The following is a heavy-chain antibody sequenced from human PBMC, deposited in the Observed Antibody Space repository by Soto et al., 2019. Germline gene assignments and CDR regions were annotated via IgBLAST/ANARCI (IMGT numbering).Heavy chain of an antibody. Sequence: PSQTMSLASTVSSGSINSGDYHWSWIRQSPGKGREWTGAIDYSGTTHYNPSLKSRTRISVNTSNNQFSLNINSVTAADTAVYYCTRSYRVPSAGAMDVWGQGTTVTVSS. CDR1: SGSINSGDYH. CDR2: IDYSGTT. D-gene: IGHD3-16*02. CDR3: TRSYRVPSAGAMDV. J-gene: IGHJ6*02. V-gene: IGHV4-30-4*01.